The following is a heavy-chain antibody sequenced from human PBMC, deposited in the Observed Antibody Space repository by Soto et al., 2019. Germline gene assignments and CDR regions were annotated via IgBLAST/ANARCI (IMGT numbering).Heavy chain of an antibody. CDR3: ANYQPATALDY. J-gene: IGHJ4*02. V-gene: IGHV4-39*01. D-gene: IGHD2-2*01. Sequence: QPQLQESGPGLVKPLETLSLICTVSGASLSSSSYYWGWIRQPPGKGLEWIGSIYHSGGTHYNPSLRSRVTISIDTSKKQFSLQLNSLTAADTAVYYCANYQPATALDYWGQGILVTVSS. CDR2: IYHSGGT. CDR1: GASLSSSSYY.